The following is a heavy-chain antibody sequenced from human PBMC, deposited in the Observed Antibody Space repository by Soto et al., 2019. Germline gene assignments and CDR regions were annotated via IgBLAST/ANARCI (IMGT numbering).Heavy chain of an antibody. D-gene: IGHD3-3*02. CDR3: ATSFLEWLLSYPYGMDV. V-gene: IGHV1-24*01. CDR1: GYTLTELS. Sequence: SVKVSCKVSGYTLTELSMHWVRQAPGKGLEWMGGFDPEDGETIYAQKFQGRVTMTEDTSTDTAYMELSSLRSEDTAVYYCATSFLEWLLSYPYGMDVWGQGTTVTVSS. J-gene: IGHJ6*02. CDR2: FDPEDGET.